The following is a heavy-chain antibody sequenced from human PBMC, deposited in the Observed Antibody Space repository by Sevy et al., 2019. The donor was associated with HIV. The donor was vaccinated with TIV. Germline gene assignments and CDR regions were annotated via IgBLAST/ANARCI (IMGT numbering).Heavy chain of an antibody. D-gene: IGHD1-20*01. CDR3: ARGKVLFDY. J-gene: IGHJ4*02. V-gene: IGHV4-59*01. Sequence: SETLSLTCTVSGGSFSSYYWSWIRQSPGKGLEWIGYIYYNGTTNSSPSLRRRVTISPHTSKSQFSLKLKSVTAADTAVYYRARGKVLFDYWGQGTLVTVS. CDR2: IYYNGTT. CDR1: GGSFSSYY.